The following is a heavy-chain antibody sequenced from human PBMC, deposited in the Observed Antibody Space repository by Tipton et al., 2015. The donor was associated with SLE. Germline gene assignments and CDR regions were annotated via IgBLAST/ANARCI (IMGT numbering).Heavy chain of an antibody. CDR2: IKRDGSEK. CDR3: GSWPSTSDRYLGVFDY. CDR1: GFPFSTYW. Sequence: SLRLSCATSGFPFSTYWMSWVRQAPGKGLEWVANIKRDGSEKDYMDSVKGRFTISRDNAKNSLFLQMNSLRAEDTAVYYCGSWPSTSDRYLGVFDYWGQGSLVTVSS. D-gene: IGHD6-19*01. V-gene: IGHV3-7*01. J-gene: IGHJ4*02.